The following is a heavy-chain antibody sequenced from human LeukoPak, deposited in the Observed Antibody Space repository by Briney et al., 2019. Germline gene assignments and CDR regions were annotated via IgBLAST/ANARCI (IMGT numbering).Heavy chain of an antibody. CDR2: IYRSSNGETT. J-gene: IGHJ4*02. V-gene: IGHV3-15*01. CDR3: TTYSSGSCPV. Sequence: GGSLTLSCAASGITFSSSWMTWVRQSPGKGLEWVGRIYRSSNGETTEYGAPLKGRFTMSRDDSKNTLYLQMNSLKTADTAVYYCTTYSSGSCPVWGQGTLVTVSS. CDR1: GITFSSSW. D-gene: IGHD6-19*01.